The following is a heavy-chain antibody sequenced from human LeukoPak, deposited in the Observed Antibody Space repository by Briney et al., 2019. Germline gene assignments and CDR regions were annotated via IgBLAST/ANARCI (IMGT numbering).Heavy chain of an antibody. CDR1: GFIFNKYW. CDR3: ARDAHLDYDSSGYDTSAGWFDP. V-gene: IGHV3-21*01. Sequence: GGSLRLSCTASGFIFNKYWMSWVRQAPGKGLEWVSSISSSSSYIYYADSVKGRFTISRDNAKNSLYLQMNSLRAEDTAVYYCARDAHLDYDSSGYDTSAGWFDPWGQGTLVTVSS. CDR2: ISSSSSYI. J-gene: IGHJ5*02. D-gene: IGHD3-22*01.